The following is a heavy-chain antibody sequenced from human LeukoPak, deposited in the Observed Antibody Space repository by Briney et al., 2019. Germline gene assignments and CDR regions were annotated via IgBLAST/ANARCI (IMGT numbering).Heavy chain of an antibody. CDR1: GFTFSGSA. CDR2: IRSKASSYAT. Sequence: AGGSLRLSCAASGFTFSGSAMHWVRQASGKGLEWVGRIRSKASSYATAYVASVKGRFTISRDDSKNTAYLQMDSLKTEDTAVYYCTTDADILTGHNWFDPWGQGTLVTVSS. V-gene: IGHV3-73*01. D-gene: IGHD3-9*01. J-gene: IGHJ5*02. CDR3: TTDADILTGHNWFDP.